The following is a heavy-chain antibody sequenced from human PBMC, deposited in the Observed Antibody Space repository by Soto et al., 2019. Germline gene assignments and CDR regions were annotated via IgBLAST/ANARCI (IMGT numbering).Heavy chain of an antibody. CDR1: GGSISSSSYY. V-gene: IGHV4-39*01. Sequence: LSLTCTVSGGSISSSSYYWGWIRQPPGKGLEWIGTIFYSGVTYYNPSLKSRVTISVDTSKNQFSLKLSSVTAADTAVYYCARRLGCSGGSCYSYWFDPWGQGTLVTVSS. J-gene: IGHJ5*02. CDR3: ARRLGCSGGSCYSYWFDP. D-gene: IGHD2-15*01. CDR2: IFYSGVT.